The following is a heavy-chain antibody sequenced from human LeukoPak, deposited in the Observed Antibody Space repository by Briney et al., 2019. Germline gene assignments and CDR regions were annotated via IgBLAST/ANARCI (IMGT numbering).Heavy chain of an antibody. Sequence: SETLSLTCTVSGGSISSSSYYWGWIRQPPGKGLEWIGSIYYGGSTYYNPSLKSRVTISVDTSKNQFSLKLSSVTAADTAVYYCARELWSGYQDDAFDIWGQGTMVTVSS. D-gene: IGHD3-3*01. CDR2: IYYGGST. V-gene: IGHV4-39*07. J-gene: IGHJ3*02. CDR3: ARELWSGYQDDAFDI. CDR1: GGSISSSSYY.